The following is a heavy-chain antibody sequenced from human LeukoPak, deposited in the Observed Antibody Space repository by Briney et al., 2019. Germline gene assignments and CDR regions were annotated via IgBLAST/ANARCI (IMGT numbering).Heavy chain of an antibody. Sequence: PSETLSLTCTVSGGTISSYYWNWIRQPPGKGLEWIGYIYYSGSTNYNPSLKSRVTISVDTSKNQFSLKLSSVTAADTAVYYCAREVDCSGGSCYHFDYWGQGTLATVSS. V-gene: IGHV4-59*01. CDR3: AREVDCSGGSCYHFDY. D-gene: IGHD2-15*01. J-gene: IGHJ4*02. CDR1: GGTISSYY. CDR2: IYYSGST.